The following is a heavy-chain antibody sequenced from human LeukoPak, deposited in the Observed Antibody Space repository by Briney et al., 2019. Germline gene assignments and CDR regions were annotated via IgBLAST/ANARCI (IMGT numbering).Heavy chain of an antibody. CDR1: GFTFSNYA. J-gene: IGHJ4*02. CDR3: AKNYAESRPFYDY. V-gene: IGHV3-23*05. CDR2: IDRGGSYV. D-gene: IGHD4-17*01. Sequence: GGSLRLSCAASGFTFSNYAMTWVRQVPGKGLEWVSAIDRGGSYVYYKDSVKGRFTTSRDNSKNTLFLQMNSLRAEDTAVYYCAKNYAESRPFYDYWGQGLGVTASS.